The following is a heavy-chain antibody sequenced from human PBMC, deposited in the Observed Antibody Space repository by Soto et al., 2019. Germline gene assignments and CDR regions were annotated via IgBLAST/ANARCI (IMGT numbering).Heavy chain of an antibody. CDR3: ARDPGDYFIAGPSNWFDP. Sequence: GASVKVSCKASGGTFSSYAISWVRQAPGQRLEWMGGIIPIFGTANYAQKFQGRVTITADESTSTAYMELSSLRSEDTAVYYCARDPGDYFIAGPSNWFDPWGQGTLVTVSS. V-gene: IGHV1-69*13. J-gene: IGHJ5*02. CDR1: GGTFSSYA. CDR2: IIPIFGTA. D-gene: IGHD4-17*01.